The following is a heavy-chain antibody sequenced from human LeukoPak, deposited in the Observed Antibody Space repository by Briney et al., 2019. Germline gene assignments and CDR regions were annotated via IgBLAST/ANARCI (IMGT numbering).Heavy chain of an antibody. CDR3: ARDYLGYCDSSRCYSGYGMDV. Sequence: GGSLRLSCAASGFSVSTNYINWVRQAPGKGLEWVSLIYGDDTTHFADSVTGRFAISRDNSKNTLYPQMNSLRVEDTAVYYCARDYLGYCDSSRCYSGYGMDVWGQGTTVTVSS. D-gene: IGHD2-2*01. CDR1: GFSVSTNY. V-gene: IGHV3-66*01. CDR2: IYGDDTT. J-gene: IGHJ6*02.